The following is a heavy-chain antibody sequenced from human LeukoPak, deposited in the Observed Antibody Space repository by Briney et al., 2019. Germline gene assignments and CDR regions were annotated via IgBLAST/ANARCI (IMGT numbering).Heavy chain of an antibody. CDR1: GFTFSSYT. V-gene: IGHV3-21*01. Sequence: PGGSLRLSCAASGFTFSSYTINWVRQAPGKGLERVSSISRSTSYIYYADSLKGRFTISRDNAKNSLYLQMNSLRTEDTAVYYCARDGGGYDILTGYYYYGMDVWGQGTTVTVSS. CDR2: ISRSTSYI. CDR3: ARDGGGYDILTGYYYYGMDV. D-gene: IGHD3-9*01. J-gene: IGHJ6*02.